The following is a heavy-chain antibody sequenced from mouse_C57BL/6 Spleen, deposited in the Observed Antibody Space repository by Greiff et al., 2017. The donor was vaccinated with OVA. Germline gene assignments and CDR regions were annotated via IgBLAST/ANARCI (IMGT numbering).Heavy chain of an antibody. V-gene: IGHV1-42*01. J-gene: IGHJ4*01. CDR1: GYSFTGYY. CDR2: INPSTGGT. D-gene: IGHD1-1*02. CDR3: ARKDYGYAMDD. Sequence: VQLQQSGPELVKPGASVKISCKASGYSFTGYYMNWVKQSPEKSLEWIGEINPSTGGTTYNQKFKAKATLTVDKSSSTAYMQLKSLTAEDSAVYYCARKDYGYAMDDWGKGTSVTVSS.